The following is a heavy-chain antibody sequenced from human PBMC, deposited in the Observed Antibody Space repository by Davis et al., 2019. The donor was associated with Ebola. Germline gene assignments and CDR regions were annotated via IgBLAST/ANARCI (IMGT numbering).Heavy chain of an antibody. D-gene: IGHD6-13*01. CDR3: ASGSGYSEDSSFDS. CDR2: ISSSGRAT. Sequence: GESLKISCVASGFTFSRYEMNWVRQAPGKGLEWVSYISSSGRATYYADSVKGRFTISRDNAKNSLDLQMNSLRAEATADYYCASGSGYSEDSSFDSWGQGILVTVSS. V-gene: IGHV3-48*03. J-gene: IGHJ4*02. CDR1: GFTFSRYE.